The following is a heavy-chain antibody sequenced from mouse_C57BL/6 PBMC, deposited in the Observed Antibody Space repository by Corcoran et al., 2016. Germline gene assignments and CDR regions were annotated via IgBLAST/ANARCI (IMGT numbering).Heavy chain of an antibody. CDR1: GYTFTDYY. J-gene: IGHJ1*03. V-gene: IGHV1-26*01. D-gene: IGHD1-1*01. CDR2: INPNNGGT. CDR3: ARGYYGSSGYFDV. Sequence: GTELVKPGASVKISCKASGYTFTDYYMNWVKQSHGKSLEWIGDINPNNGGTSYNQKFKGKATLTVDKSSSTAYMELRSLTSEDSAVYYCARGYYGSSGYFDVWGTGTTVTVSS.